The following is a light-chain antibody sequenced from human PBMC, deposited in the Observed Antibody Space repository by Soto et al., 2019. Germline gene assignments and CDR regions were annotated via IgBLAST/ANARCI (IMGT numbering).Light chain of an antibody. Sequence: QSALTQPASVSGSPGQSITISCTGSSSDVGSHNLVSWYQQHPGKAPKLMIHEGTKRPSGVSNRFSGSKSGDTASLTISGLQAEDEADYYCCSYAGSSTFVVFGGATKLTVL. CDR2: EGT. V-gene: IGLV2-23*01. J-gene: IGLJ2*01. CDR3: CSYAGSSTFVV. CDR1: SSDVGSHNL.